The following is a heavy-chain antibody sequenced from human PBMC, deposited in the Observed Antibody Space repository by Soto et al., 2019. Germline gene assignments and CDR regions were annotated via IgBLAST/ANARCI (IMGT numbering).Heavy chain of an antibody. CDR2: IIPMFGTL. CDR3: ARKVASSDDAFDI. CDR1: GGTFSSYT. D-gene: IGHD6-6*01. V-gene: IGHV1-69*06. Sequence: SVKVSCKASGGTFSSYTISWFRQAPGQGLEWLGGIIPMFGTLYYAQKFQGRLTIAADSSTSTAYMELSTLRSDDTAVYYCARKVASSDDAFDISGQGTMLTVSS. J-gene: IGHJ3*02.